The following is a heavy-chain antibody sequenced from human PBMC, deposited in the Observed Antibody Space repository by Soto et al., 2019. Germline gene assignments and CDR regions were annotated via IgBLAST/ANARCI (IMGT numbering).Heavy chain of an antibody. D-gene: IGHD6-19*01. CDR2: ISGYNGNT. CDR3: SRFFMVGGWFDPNYYHGMDV. CDR1: GYTFSNYG. V-gene: IGHV1-18*01. Sequence: QVQLVQSGAEVKKPGASVTVSCKTSGYTFSNYGINWVRQAPGQGLEWMGWISGYNGNTNYAQTVQGSVTMTTDTSTGTVYMELRSRKSDDTAISYCSRFFMVGGWFDPNYYHGMDVWGQGTTVTVSS. J-gene: IGHJ6*02.